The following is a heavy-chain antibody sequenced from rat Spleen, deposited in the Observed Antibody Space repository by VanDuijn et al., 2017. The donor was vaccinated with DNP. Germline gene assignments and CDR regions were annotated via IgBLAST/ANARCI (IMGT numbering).Heavy chain of an antibody. Sequence: DVKLVESGGGLVQPGRSLKLSCAASGFTFSAYYMAWVRQAPAKGLEWVAYIGSPAYAPYYTDSVKGRFTISRDNAKNTQYPQMDSLRSEDTATYYCVRHEDSSSHIYGFAYWGQGTLVTVSS. J-gene: IGHJ3*01. D-gene: IGHD1-2*01. V-gene: IGHV5S13*01. CDR2: IGSPAYAP. CDR3: VRHEDSSSHIYGFAY. CDR1: GFTFSAYY.